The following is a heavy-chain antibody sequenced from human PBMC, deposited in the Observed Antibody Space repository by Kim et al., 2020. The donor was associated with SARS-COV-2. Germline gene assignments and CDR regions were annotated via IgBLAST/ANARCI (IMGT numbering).Heavy chain of an antibody. CDR1: GFTFSSYA. V-gene: IGHV3-30*04. J-gene: IGHJ4*01. CDR2: ISYDGSNK. D-gene: IGHD3-22*01. CDR3: ARGTYYYDSSGPNFDY. Sequence: GGSLRLSCAASGFTFSSYAMHWVRQAPGKGLEWVAVISYDGSNKYYADSVKGRFTISRDNSKNTLYLQMNSLRAEDTAVYYCARGTYYYDSSGPNFDYWG.